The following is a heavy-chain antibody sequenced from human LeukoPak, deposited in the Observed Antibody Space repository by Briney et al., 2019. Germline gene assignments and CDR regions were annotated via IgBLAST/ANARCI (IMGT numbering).Heavy chain of an antibody. V-gene: IGHV4-59*01. CDR3: ARPPDLAATGY. CDR1: GGSITSYY. D-gene: IGHD6-13*01. Sequence: SETLSLTCTVSGGSITSYYWSWIRQAPGKGLEWIGYIYYTGETNYNPSLKSRVSISVDTSKNQFSLNLYSVTAADTAVYYCARPPDLAATGYWGQGTLVTDSS. CDR2: IYYTGET. J-gene: IGHJ4*02.